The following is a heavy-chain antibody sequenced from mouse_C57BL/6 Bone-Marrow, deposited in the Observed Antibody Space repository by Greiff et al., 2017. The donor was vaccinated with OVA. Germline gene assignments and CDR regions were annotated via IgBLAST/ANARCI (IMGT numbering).Heavy chain of an antibody. D-gene: IGHD2-5*01. Sequence: QVQLQQPGAELVKPGASVKLSCKASGYTFTSYWMQWVKQRPGQGLEWIGETDPSDSYTNYNQKFKGKATLTVDTSSSTAYMQLSSLTSEDSAVDYWARDSNSAWCAYWGQGTLVTVSA. J-gene: IGHJ3*01. CDR3: ARDSNSAWCAY. V-gene: IGHV1-50*01. CDR2: TDPSDSYT. CDR1: GYTFTSYW.